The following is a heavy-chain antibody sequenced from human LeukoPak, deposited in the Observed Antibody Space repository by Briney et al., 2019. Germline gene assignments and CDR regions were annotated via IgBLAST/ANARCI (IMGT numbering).Heavy chain of an antibody. CDR3: AREAIGGLRYYYMDV. V-gene: IGHV1-2*02. CDR2: INPNSGGT. J-gene: IGHJ6*03. D-gene: IGHD3-16*01. CDR1: GYTFTGYY. Sequence: ASVKVSCKASGYTFTGYYMHWVRQAPGQGLEWMGWINPNSGGTNYAQKFQGRVTMTRDTSISTAYMELSSLRSEDTAVYYCAREAIGGLRYYYMDVWGKGTTVTVSS.